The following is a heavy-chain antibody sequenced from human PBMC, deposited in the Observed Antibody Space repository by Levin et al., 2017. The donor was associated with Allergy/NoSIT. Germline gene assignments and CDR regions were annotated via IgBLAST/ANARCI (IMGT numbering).Heavy chain of an antibody. V-gene: IGHV3-23*01. CDR3: AKTTILQYSGSYYWTSLDY. J-gene: IGHJ4*02. D-gene: IGHD1-26*01. CDR2: ISGSGGST. Sequence: PGGSLRLSCAASGFTFSSYAMSWVRQAPGKGLEWVSAISGSGGSTYYADSVKGRFTISRDNSKNTLYLQMNSLRAEDTAVYYCAKTTILQYSGSYYWTSLDYWGQGTLVTVSS. CDR1: GFTFSSYA.